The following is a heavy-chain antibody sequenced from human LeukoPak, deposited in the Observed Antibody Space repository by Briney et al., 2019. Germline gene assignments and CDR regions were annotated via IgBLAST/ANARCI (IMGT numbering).Heavy chain of an antibody. Sequence: PGGSLRLSCAASGFTFSSYSMNWVRQAPGRGLEWVSSISSSSSYIYYADSVKGRFTISRDNAKNSLYLQMNSLRAEDTAVYYCARDKGVRFLESSWGQGTLVTVSS. V-gene: IGHV3-21*01. D-gene: IGHD3-3*01. J-gene: IGHJ5*02. CDR3: ARDKGVRFLESS. CDR2: ISSSSSYI. CDR1: GFTFSSYS.